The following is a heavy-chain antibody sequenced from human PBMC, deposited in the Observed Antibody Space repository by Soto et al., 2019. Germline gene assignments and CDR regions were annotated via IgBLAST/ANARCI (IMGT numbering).Heavy chain of an antibody. CDR2: INPKSGDT. J-gene: IGHJ3*02. CDR3: ATYDLDRGTFDS. V-gene: IGHV1-2*02. Sequence: QVQLVQSGAQVKQPGASVSVSCKPSGHTFADYYIQWVRQAPGQGLDWMGWINPKSGDTLYAQRFQGRVTMTRDMSLGTASLVLSRLTSDDTALFYCATYDLDRGTFDSWGQGTMVTVSS. D-gene: IGHD3-3*01. CDR1: GHTFADYY.